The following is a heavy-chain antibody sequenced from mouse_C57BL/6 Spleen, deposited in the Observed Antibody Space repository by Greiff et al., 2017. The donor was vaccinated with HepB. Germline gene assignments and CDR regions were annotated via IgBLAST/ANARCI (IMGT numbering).Heavy chain of an antibody. CDR3: AREGYYGSYGGYAMDY. Sequence: EVQLQESVAELVRPGASVKLSCTASGFNIKNTYLHWVKQRPEQGLEWIGRIDPANGNTKYAPKFQGKATITAYTSSNTAYLQLSSLTSEDTAIYYCAREGYYGSYGGYAMDYWGQGTSVTVSS. D-gene: IGHD1-1*01. CDR2: IDPANGNT. V-gene: IGHV14-3*01. J-gene: IGHJ4*01. CDR1: GFNIKNTY.